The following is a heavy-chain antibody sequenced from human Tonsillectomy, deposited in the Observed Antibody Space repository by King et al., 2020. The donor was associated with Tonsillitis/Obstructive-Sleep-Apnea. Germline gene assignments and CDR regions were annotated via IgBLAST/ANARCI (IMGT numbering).Heavy chain of an antibody. CDR1: GFTFDDYA. CDR3: AKDRYYDFWSGYQTNWFDS. J-gene: IGHJ5*01. D-gene: IGHD3-3*01. CDR2: ISWNSGTI. Sequence: VQLVESGGRLVQPGRSLRLSCAASGFTFDDYAMHWVRQVPGRGLEWVSGISWNSGTIDYADSVRGRFIISRDNAKNSLHLQMNSLRAEDTALYYCAKDRYYDFWSGYQTNWFDSWGQGTLVTVSS. V-gene: IGHV3-9*01.